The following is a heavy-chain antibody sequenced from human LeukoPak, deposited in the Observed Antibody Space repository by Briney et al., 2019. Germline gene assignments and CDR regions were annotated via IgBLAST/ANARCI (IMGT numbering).Heavy chain of an antibody. CDR3: ARDRITMTLNWIDP. D-gene: IGHD3-22*01. CDR2: ISSSSSYI. J-gene: IGHJ5*02. CDR1: GFTFSSYS. Sequence: AGSLRLSCAASGFTFSSYSMNWVRQAPGKGLEWVSSISSSSSYIYYADSVKGRFTISRDNAKNSLYLQMNSLRAEDTAVYYCARDRITMTLNWIDPWGQGTLVTVSS. V-gene: IGHV3-21*01.